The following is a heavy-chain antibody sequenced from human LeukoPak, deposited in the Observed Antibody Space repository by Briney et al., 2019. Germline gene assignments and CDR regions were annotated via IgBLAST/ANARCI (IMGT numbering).Heavy chain of an antibody. CDR2: ISSTITYI. CDR1: GFTFNSYS. Sequence: GGSLRLSCAASGFTFNSYSMNWVRQAPGKGLEWVLSISSTITYIYYADSVKGRFTISRDNAKNSLSLQMNSLRAEDTAVYYCARGSYYDSSGYPDYWGQGTLVTVSS. V-gene: IGHV3-21*01. D-gene: IGHD3-22*01. J-gene: IGHJ4*02. CDR3: ARGSYYDSSGYPDY.